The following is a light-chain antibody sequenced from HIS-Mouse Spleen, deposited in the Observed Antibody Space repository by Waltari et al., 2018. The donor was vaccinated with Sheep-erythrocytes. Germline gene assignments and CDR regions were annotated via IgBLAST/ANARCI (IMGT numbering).Light chain of an antibody. J-gene: IGKJ5*01. CDR1: QGISSW. V-gene: IGKV1-12*01. CDR2: AAS. Sequence: DIQMTQSPSSVSASVGDRVTITCGASQGISSWLAWYQQKPGTAPKLLIYAASILQSGVPSKCRGSGSGTEFTLTISSLQPEDFATYYCQQANSFPITFGQGTRLESK. CDR3: QQANSFPIT.